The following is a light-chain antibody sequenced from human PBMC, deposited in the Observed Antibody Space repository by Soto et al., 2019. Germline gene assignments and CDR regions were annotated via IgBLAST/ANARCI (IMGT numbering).Light chain of an antibody. CDR2: EVT. CDR1: SSDVGGYNY. CDR3: SSYAGSNNVV. J-gene: IGLJ2*01. Sequence: QSALSQPPSASGSPGQSVTISCTGTSSDVGGYNYVSWYQQDPGKAPKLIIYEVTKRPSGVPDRFSGSKSGNTASLTVSGLQAEDDSDYYCSSYAGSNNVVFGGGTKVTVL. V-gene: IGLV2-8*01.